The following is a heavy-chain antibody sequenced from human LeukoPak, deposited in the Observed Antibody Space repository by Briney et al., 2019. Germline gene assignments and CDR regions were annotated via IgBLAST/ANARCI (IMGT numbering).Heavy chain of an antibody. V-gene: IGHV4-34*01. CDR2: INHSGST. CDR1: GGSFSGYY. CDR3: ARSYSSSWRGDY. D-gene: IGHD6-6*01. J-gene: IGHJ4*02. Sequence: SETLSLTCAVYGGSFSGYYWSWIRQPPGKGREWIGEINHSGSTNYNPSLKSRVTISVDTSKNQFSLKLSSVTAADTAVYYCARSYSSSWRGDYWGQGTLVTVSS.